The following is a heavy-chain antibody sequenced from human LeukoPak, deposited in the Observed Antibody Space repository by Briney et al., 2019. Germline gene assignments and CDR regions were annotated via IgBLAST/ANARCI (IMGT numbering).Heavy chain of an antibody. Sequence: GVSLRLSCAASGFTFSSYWMHWVRQAPGKGLVWVSRISSDGSNTRYADSVKGRFTISRDNAKNTQYLQMNSLRAEDTAVYYCASSKGMATADYWGQGTLVTVSS. D-gene: IGHD5-24*01. CDR3: ASSKGMATADY. CDR1: GFTFSSYW. CDR2: ISSDGSNT. J-gene: IGHJ4*02. V-gene: IGHV3-74*01.